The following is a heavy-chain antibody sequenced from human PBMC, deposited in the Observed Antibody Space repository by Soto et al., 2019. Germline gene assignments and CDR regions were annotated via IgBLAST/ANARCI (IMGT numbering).Heavy chain of an antibody. CDR2: ISHDGTTK. CDR3: AKDRSDGEYNSVYDF. CDR1: GFTLSDYG. D-gene: IGHD1-1*01. J-gene: IGHJ4*02. V-gene: IGHV3-30*18. Sequence: QVQLVESGGGVVQPGRSLRLSCAASGFTLSDYGMHWVRQAPGKGLEWVAMISHDGTTKYWADFEKGRITISRDNSKNALYLQMNSLRAEDTAVYYCAKDRSDGEYNSVYDFWGQGALVTVSS.